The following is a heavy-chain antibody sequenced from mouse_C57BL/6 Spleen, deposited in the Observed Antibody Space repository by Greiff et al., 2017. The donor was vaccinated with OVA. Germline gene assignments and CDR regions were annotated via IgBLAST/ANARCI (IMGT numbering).Heavy chain of an antibody. Sequence: QVHVKQSGPELVKPGASVQISCKASGYAFSSSWMNWVKQRPGKGLEWIGRIYPGDGDTNYNGKFKGKATLTADQYSRTAYMPLISSTSEDSEVYCCARDSAGRHYFDYWGQGTTLTVSS. CDR1: GYAFSSSW. CDR3: ARDSAGRHYFDY. V-gene: IGHV1-82*01. D-gene: IGHD3-2*02. J-gene: IGHJ2*01. CDR2: IYPGDGDT.